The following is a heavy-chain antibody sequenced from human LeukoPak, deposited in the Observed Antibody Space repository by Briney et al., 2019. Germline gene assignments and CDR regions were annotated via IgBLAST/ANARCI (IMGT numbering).Heavy chain of an antibody. CDR3: AKDAIGQYRPYYFDC. CDR2: IYFGDSP. CDR1: SLTVSINY. J-gene: IGHJ4*02. V-gene: IGHV3-53*01. Sequence: GGSLRLSCAASSLTVSINYMNWVRQAPGKGLEWVSVIYFGDSPYYADSVKGRFTVSRDDSKNTLNLQLNSLRAEDTAVYYCAKDAIGQYRPYYFDCWGQGTLVTVSS. D-gene: IGHD3-16*02.